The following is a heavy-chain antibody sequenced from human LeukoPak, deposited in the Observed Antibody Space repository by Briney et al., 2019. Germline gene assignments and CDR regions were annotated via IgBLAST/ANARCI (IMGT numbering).Heavy chain of an antibody. CDR1: GGSISSGGYY. D-gene: IGHD1-1*01. Sequence: SETLSLTCTVSGGSISSGGYYWSWIRQPPGKGLEWIGEINHSGSTNYNPSLKSRVTISVDTSKNQFSLKLSSVTAADTAVYYCARGHWHFDYWGQGTLVTVSS. CDR2: INHSGST. V-gene: IGHV4-39*07. CDR3: ARGHWHFDY. J-gene: IGHJ4*02.